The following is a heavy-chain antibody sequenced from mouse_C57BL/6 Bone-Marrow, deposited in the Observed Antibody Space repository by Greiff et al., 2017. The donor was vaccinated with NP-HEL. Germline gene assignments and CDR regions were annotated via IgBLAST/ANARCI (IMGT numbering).Heavy chain of an antibody. Sequence: EVQRVESGGGLVKPGGSLKLSCAASGFTFSSYTMSWVRQTPETRLEWVATISCGGGNTYYPDSVKGRFTISRDNAKNTLYLQMSSLRFEDTDLYYCSRQRYYRYYDYWGQGTTLTVSS. D-gene: IGHD2-14*01. CDR1: GFTFSSYT. J-gene: IGHJ2*01. CDR2: ISCGGGNT. V-gene: IGHV5-9*01. CDR3: SRQRYYRYYDY.